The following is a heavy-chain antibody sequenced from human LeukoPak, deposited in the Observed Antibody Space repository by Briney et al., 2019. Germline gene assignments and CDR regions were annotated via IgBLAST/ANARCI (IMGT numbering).Heavy chain of an antibody. J-gene: IGHJ3*02. Sequence: SETLSLTCAVSGYSISSGYYWGWIRRPPGKGLEGIGSIYHSGSTYYNPSLQSRVTISVDTSKNQYSLKLSSVTAADTAVYYWARPNLGYYFDAFDIWGQGTMVTVSS. CDR3: ARPNLGYYFDAFDI. D-gene: IGHD3-22*01. CDR1: GYSISSGYY. CDR2: IYHSGST. V-gene: IGHV4-38-2*01.